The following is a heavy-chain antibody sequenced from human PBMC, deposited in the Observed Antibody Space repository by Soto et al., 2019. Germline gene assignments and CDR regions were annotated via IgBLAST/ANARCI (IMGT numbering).Heavy chain of an antibody. J-gene: IGHJ6*02. Sequence: SETLSLTCAVSGDSISSTVGWTWVRQPPGKGLEWIGEVYHSGSTRYNPSLKSRVTISVDTSKNQFSLKLSSVTAADTAVYYCARGQLLLPAPYGMDVWGQGTTVTVSS. CDR3: ARGQLLLPAPYGMDV. CDR1: GDSISSTVG. CDR2: VYHSGST. V-gene: IGHV4-4*02. D-gene: IGHD3-10*01.